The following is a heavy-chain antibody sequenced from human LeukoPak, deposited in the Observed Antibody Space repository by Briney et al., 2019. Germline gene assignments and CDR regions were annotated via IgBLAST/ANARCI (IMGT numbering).Heavy chain of an antibody. CDR1: GGSISSYY. D-gene: IGHD6-19*01. Sequence: PSETLSLTCTVSGGSISSYYRSWIRHSPGKGLEWIGYIYYDGSTNYNPSLRGRVTISVDTPKNQFSLKLSSVTAADTAVYYCATEVAGTPFLRYWGQGILVTVSS. V-gene: IGHV4-59*12. CDR3: ATEVAGTPFLRY. J-gene: IGHJ4*02. CDR2: IYYDGST.